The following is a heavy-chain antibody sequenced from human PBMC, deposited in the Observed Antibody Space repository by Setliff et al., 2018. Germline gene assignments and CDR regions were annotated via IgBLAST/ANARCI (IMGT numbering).Heavy chain of an antibody. CDR1: GYTFSSYA. D-gene: IGHD6-13*01. Sequence: ASVKVSCKASGYTFSSYAISWVRQAPGQGLEWLGWISVYSGNTDYAQNFQGRVTMTADTSTNTAYMELRSLRSDDTAVYYCALEEYTSRWTKRFDPWGQGTLVTVSS. CDR3: ALEEYTSRWTKRFDP. V-gene: IGHV1-18*01. J-gene: IGHJ5*02. CDR2: ISVYSGNT.